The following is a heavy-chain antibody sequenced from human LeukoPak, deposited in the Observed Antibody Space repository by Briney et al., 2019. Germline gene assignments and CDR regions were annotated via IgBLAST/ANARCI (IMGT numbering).Heavy chain of an antibody. V-gene: IGHV3-23*01. CDR3: AKEGGSGSKPFDY. CDR2: ISGSGGRT. CDR1: GFTFSSYA. J-gene: IGHJ4*02. Sequence: GGSLRLSCAASGFTFSSYAMSWVRQAPGKGLEWVSAISGSGGRTYYADSVKGRFTVSRDNAKNSLYLQLNSLRAEDTALYYCAKEGGSGSKPFDYWGQGTLVTVSS. D-gene: IGHD3-10*01.